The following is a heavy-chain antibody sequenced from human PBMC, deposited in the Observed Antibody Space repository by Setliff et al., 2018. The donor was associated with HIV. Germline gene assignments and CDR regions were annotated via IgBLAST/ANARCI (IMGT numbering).Heavy chain of an antibody. CDR1: GKSLSNYW. CDR2: IDPSDSYI. Sequence: LGESPTISCKGSGKSLSNYWINWVRQMPGKGLEWMGRIDPSDSYINYGPSFQGHVTISADKSTNTAFLQWSSLKASDSAMYYCSRGIAVAGHDFANTPGDIWGQGTMVTVSS. D-gene: IGHD6-19*01. J-gene: IGHJ3*02. CDR3: SRGIAVAGHDFANTPGDI. V-gene: IGHV5-10-1*01.